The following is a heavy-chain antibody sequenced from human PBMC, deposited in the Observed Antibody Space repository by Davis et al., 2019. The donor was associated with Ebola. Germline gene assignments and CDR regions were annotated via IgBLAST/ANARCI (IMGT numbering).Heavy chain of an antibody. V-gene: IGHV5-51*01. J-gene: IGHJ5*02. CDR3: ARRGYCSGTGCPWGWFDP. CDR1: GYRFTSYW. CDR2: IYPGDSDI. Sequence: GGSLRLSCKGSGYRFTSYWIGWVRQMPGKGLEWMGIIYPGDSDIRYSPSFKGQVTISADKSITTAYLQWSSLKASDTAIYYCARRGYCSGTGCPWGWFDPWGQGTLVTVSS. D-gene: IGHD2-2*01.